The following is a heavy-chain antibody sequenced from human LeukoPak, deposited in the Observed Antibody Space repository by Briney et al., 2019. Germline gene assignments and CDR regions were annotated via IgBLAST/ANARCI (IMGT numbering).Heavy chain of an antibody. CDR2: IIPIFGTA. V-gene: IGHV1-69*05. Sequence: SVKVSCKASGGTFSSYAISWVRQAPGQGLEWMGGIIPIFGTANYAQKFQGRVTITTDKSTSTAYMELSSLRSEDTAVYYCARAGAYCGGDCYSNWFDPWGQGTLVTVSS. J-gene: IGHJ5*02. D-gene: IGHD2-21*02. CDR3: ARAGAYCGGDCYSNWFDP. CDR1: GGTFSSYA.